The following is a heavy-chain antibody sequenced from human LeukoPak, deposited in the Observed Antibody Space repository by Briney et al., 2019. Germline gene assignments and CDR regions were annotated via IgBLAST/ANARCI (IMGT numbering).Heavy chain of an antibody. CDR1: GGSISSYC. Sequence: PSQTLSLTCAVSGGSISSYCWRWIRQPPGKGLEWIGYISYSGSTNSNASLRSRVTMSVDTSQNQFSLSLNSVTAADTAVYYCARHEGMSTYDYWGQGTLVTVSS. V-gene: IGHV4-59*08. D-gene: IGHD5/OR15-5a*01. CDR3: ARHEGMSTYDY. CDR2: ISYSGST. J-gene: IGHJ4*02.